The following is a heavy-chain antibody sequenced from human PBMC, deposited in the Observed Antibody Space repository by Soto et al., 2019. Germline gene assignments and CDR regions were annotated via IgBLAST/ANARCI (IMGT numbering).Heavy chain of an antibody. Sequence: GGPVRISCAASRFTFSSYWMSWVRQAPGKGLERVANIKQDGSEKYYVDSVKGRFTISRDNAKNSLYLQMNSLRAEDTVVYYCAKVDWYSYGSGGYIDYWGQGTPVPVSS. CDR2: IKQDGSEK. J-gene: IGHJ4*02. V-gene: IGHV3-7*01. D-gene: IGHD5-18*01. CDR1: RFTFSSYW. CDR3: AKVDWYSYGSGGYIDY.